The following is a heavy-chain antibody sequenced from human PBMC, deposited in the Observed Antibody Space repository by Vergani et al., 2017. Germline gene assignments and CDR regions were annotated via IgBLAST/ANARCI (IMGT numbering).Heavy chain of an antibody. J-gene: IGHJ4*02. V-gene: IGHV3-23*01. CDR1: GFTFSSFA. CDR3: AKSGRLGSGWPNPVVY. Sequence: EVQLLESGGGLVQPGGPLRLSCAASGFTFSSFAMSWVRQAPGKGLEWVSSIGVSGGGTFYADSVKGRFTFSRDNSNYTLYLQMNSLRAEDTSIYYCAKSGRLGSGWPNPVVYWGQGTLVTVSS. CDR2: IGVSGGGT. D-gene: IGHD6-19*01.